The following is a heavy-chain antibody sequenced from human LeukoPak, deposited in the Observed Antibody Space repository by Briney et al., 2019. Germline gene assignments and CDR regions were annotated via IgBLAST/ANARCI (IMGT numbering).Heavy chain of an antibody. V-gene: IGHV3-20*04. J-gene: IGHJ4*02. CDR3: ARSVLGGCYSVLYFDY. Sequence: PGGSLRLSCAASGFNFDDHGMSWVRQAPGKGLEWVSGINWNGGSRGHADSVKGRFTISRDNAKNSLYLQMNSLRAEDTALYYCARSVLGGCYSVLYFDYWGQGTLVTVSS. D-gene: IGHD4-23*01. CDR2: INWNGGSR. CDR1: GFNFDDHG.